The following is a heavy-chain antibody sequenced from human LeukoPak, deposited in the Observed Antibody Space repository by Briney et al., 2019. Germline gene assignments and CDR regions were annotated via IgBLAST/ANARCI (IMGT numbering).Heavy chain of an antibody. D-gene: IGHD3-22*01. Sequence: GGSLRLSCAASGFTFSSYWMHWVRQVPGRGLLWVSHINSDGRRTNSADSVKGRFTISRDNAKNSLYLQMNSLRVEDTAVYSCARDRQTDYYDDSGYSDYWGQGTRVTVSS. CDR3: ARDRQTDYYDDSGYSDY. CDR2: INSDGRRT. CDR1: GFTFSSYW. J-gene: IGHJ4*02. V-gene: IGHV3-74*01.